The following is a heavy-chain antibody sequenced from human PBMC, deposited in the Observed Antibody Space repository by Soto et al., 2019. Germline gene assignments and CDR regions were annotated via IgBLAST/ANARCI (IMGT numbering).Heavy chain of an antibody. CDR2: INHSGST. D-gene: IGHD2-15*01. CDR1: GGSFSGYY. J-gene: IGHJ6*03. CDR3: GRGELVVVAATPNYYYYYMDV. Sequence: PSETLSLTCAVYGGSFSGYYWSWIRQPPGKGLEWIGEINHSGSTNYNPSLKSRVTISVDTSKNQFSLKLSSVTAADTAVYYCGRGELVVVAATPNYYYYYMDVWGKGTTVTVSS. V-gene: IGHV4-34*01.